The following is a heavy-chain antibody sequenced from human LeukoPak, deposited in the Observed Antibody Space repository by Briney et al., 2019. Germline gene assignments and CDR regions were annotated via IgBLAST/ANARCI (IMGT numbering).Heavy chain of an antibody. CDR1: GFTFSSYA. Sequence: GGSLRLSCAAPGFTFSSYAMHWVRQAPGKGLEWVAVISYDGSNKYYADSVKGRFTISRDNSKNTLYLQMNSLRAEDTAVYYCARVLAYCGGDCSIRGAFDIWGQGTMVTVSS. D-gene: IGHD2-21*02. J-gene: IGHJ3*02. CDR3: ARVLAYCGGDCSIRGAFDI. CDR2: ISYDGSNK. V-gene: IGHV3-30*04.